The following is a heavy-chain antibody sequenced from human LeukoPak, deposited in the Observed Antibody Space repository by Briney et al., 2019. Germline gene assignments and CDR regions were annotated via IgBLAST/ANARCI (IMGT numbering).Heavy chain of an antibody. CDR3: ARGCSGGSCYSDS. CDR1: GFTFSSYS. CDR2: ISSCNSYI. Sequence: GGSLRLSCAASGFTFSSYSINWVRQAPGQGLEWVSSISSCNSYIYYAHSLQGRFTISTDTAKNSLYLQMKSLRAEDTAVYYCARGCSGGSCYSDSWGQGTLVTVSS. V-gene: IGHV3-21*01. D-gene: IGHD2-15*01. J-gene: IGHJ4*02.